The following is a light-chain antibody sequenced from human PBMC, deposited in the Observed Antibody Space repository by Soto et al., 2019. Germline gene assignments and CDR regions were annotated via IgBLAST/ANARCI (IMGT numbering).Light chain of an antibody. J-gene: IGKJ2*01. Sequence: ELVLTQSPGTLSLSPGESATLSCRASQSVRSNYLAWYQRKPGQAPRLLIYGASTRATGIPDRFSGTGSGTDFTLTISRLEPEDFAVYYCQQYGGSPYTFGQGTKLEIK. V-gene: IGKV3-20*01. CDR3: QQYGGSPYT. CDR2: GAS. CDR1: QSVRSNY.